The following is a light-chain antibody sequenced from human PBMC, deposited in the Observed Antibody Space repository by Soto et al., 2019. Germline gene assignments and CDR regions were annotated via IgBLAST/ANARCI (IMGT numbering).Light chain of an antibody. V-gene: IGLV2-23*02. CDR3: SSYALITPYV. J-gene: IGLJ1*01. Sequence: QSVLTQPASVSGSPGQSVTISCTGTSRVVGKYNLVSWYQHFPGKAPKLMIFEVTKRPSGISDRFSGSKSGNTASLTISGLQAEDEADYYCSSYALITPYVFGPGTKVTVL. CDR2: EVT. CDR1: SRVVGKYNL.